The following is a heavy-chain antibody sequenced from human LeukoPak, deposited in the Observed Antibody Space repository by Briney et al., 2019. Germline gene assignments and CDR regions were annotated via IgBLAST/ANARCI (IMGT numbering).Heavy chain of an antibody. CDR1: GFTFSSYS. CDR2: ISSSSSYI. Sequence: MSGGSLRLSCAASGFTFSSYSMNWVRQAPGKGLEWVSSISSSSSYIYYADSVKGRFTISRDNAKNSLYLQMNSLRAEDTAVYYCARDSVHCTNGVCYHFDCWGQGTLVTVSS. CDR3: ARDSVHCTNGVCYHFDC. J-gene: IGHJ4*02. V-gene: IGHV3-21*01. D-gene: IGHD2-8*01.